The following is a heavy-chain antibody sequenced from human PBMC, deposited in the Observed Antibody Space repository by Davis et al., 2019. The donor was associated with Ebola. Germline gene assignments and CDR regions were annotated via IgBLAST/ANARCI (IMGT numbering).Heavy chain of an antibody. CDR1: GGSFSSSTYY. D-gene: IGHD3-3*01. CDR3: ARRTIFSPFDI. CDR2: ISYSGTT. V-gene: IGHV4-39*01. Sequence: MPSETLSLTCTVSGGSFSSSTYYWGWIRQPPGRGLEWIGSISYSGTTHYNPSLKGRVTMSVGTSKNQFSLRLGSVTAADRAVYYCARRTIFSPFDIGGQGKMVTVSS. J-gene: IGHJ3*02.